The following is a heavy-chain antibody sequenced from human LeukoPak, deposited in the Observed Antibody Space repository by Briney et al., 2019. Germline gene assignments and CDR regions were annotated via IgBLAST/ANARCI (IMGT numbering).Heavy chain of an antibody. J-gene: IGHJ6*03. CDR3: ARVFGYYYFYMDL. Sequence: ASVSVSCKASGYTFVNFGLIWVRQAPGQGLEWMGWISPENGDTNYAQNFQDRLTMTTDTSTNTAYMELRSLTSDDTAVYFCARVFGYYYFYMDLWGEGTTVTISS. D-gene: IGHD3/OR15-3a*01. CDR1: GYTFVNFG. V-gene: IGHV1-18*01. CDR2: ISPENGDT.